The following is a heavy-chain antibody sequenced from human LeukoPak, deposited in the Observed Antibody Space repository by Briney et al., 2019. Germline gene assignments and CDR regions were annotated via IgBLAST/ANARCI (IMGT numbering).Heavy chain of an antibody. CDR1: GYTFPING. CDR2: ISANSGDT. Sequence: ASVKVSFKASGYTFPINGISWLRQAPGRGLEWMGWISANSGDTIYADKFHGRCPRTRDTSTGTAYMELNSLTYDDTAVYYCARDRWYAFDYWGQGTLVTVSS. D-gene: IGHD6-13*01. CDR3: ARDRWYAFDY. V-gene: IGHV1-18*01. J-gene: IGHJ4*02.